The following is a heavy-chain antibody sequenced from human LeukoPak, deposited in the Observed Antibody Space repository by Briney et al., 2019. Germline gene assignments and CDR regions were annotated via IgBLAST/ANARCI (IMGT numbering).Heavy chain of an antibody. CDR1: GGSFSGYY. J-gene: IGHJ5*02. V-gene: IGHV4-34*01. CDR2: INHSGST. CDR3: AKSGSISAWFDP. D-gene: IGHD3-3*01. Sequence: PSETLSLTCAVYGGSFSGYYWSWIRQPPVKGLEWIGEINHSGSTNYNPSLKSRVTISVDTSKNQFSLKLSSVTAADTAVYYCAKSGSISAWFDPWGQGTLVTVSS.